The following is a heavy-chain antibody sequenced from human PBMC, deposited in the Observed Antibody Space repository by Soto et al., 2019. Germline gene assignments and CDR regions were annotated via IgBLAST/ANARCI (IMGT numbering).Heavy chain of an antibody. Sequence: ASGKVSCKASGYSFSGYYIQWVRQAPGQGPERLGWIYPNTETTDSSKKFQGRVTMTSDMSTRTVYMELRDLRSDDTAVYYCVSLQTSGWPGVHWGQGTLVTVSS. D-gene: IGHD6-25*01. CDR1: GYSFSGYY. J-gene: IGHJ4*02. CDR3: VSLQTSGWPGVH. V-gene: IGHV1-2*02. CDR2: IYPNTETT.